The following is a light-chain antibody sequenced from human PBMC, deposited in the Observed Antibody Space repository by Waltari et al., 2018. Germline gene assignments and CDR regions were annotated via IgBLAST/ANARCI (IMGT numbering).Light chain of an antibody. Sequence: YDLTQPFSVSVSPGQTATITCSGDVLAENYVRWFQQKPGQAPTLILYKDTERPSGIPERCSGSSSGSTVTLTIRGALLEDEADYHCHAAADNNWFFGGGTKLTVL. V-gene: IGLV3-27*01. CDR3: HAAADNNWF. J-gene: IGLJ2*01. CDR2: KDT. CDR1: VLAENY.